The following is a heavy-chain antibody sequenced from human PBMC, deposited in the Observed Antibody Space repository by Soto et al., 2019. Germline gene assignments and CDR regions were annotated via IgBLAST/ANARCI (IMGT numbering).Heavy chain of an antibody. CDR2: ISSSGSTI. V-gene: IGHV3-48*03. CDR1: GFTFSSFE. CDR3: ARGGDFYDFWSGNYGMDV. D-gene: IGHD3-3*01. Sequence: GGSLRLSCAASGFTFSSFEMNWVRQAPGKGLEWVSYISSSGSTIYYADSVKGRFTISRDNAKNSLYLQMSSLRAEDTAVYYCARGGDFYDFWSGNYGMDVWGQGTTVTVSS. J-gene: IGHJ6*02.